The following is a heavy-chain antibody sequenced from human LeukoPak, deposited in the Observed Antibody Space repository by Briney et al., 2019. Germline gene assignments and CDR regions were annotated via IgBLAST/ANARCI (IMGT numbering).Heavy chain of an antibody. CDR3: ARDRDGDYFDY. Sequence: SETLSLTCTVSGGSISSGNYYWTWIRQPAGKGLEWIGRISTSGSTNYNPSLKSRVTISVDTSKNQFSLKLSSVTAADTAVYYCARDRDGDYFDYWGQGTLVTVSS. V-gene: IGHV4-61*02. CDR1: GGSISSGNYY. CDR2: ISTSGST. J-gene: IGHJ4*02. D-gene: IGHD4-17*01.